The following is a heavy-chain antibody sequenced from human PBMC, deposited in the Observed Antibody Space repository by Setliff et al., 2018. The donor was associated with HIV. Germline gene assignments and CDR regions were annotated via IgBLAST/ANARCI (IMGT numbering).Heavy chain of an antibody. V-gene: IGHV1-24*01. Sequence: ASVKVSCKASGGTFSSHAISWVRQAPGQGLEWMGGFDPEDGETIYAQKFQGRVTMTEDTSTDTAYLYLSSLRSEDTAVYYCVTGEGLRFWGQGTLVTVS. J-gene: IGHJ4*02. CDR2: FDPEDGET. CDR3: VTGEGLRF. D-gene: IGHD2-15*01. CDR1: GGTFSSHA.